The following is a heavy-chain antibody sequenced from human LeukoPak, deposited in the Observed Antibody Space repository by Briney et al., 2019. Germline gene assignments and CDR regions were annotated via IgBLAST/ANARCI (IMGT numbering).Heavy chain of an antibody. V-gene: IGHV3-30*18. J-gene: IGHJ4*02. D-gene: IGHD3-9*01. CDR1: GFSFSDYY. Sequence: GGSLRLSCAASGFSFSDYYMHWVRQAPGKGLEWVAVISYDGSNKYYADSVKGRFTISRDNSKNTLYLQMNSLRAEDTAVYYCAKDGPFLSDIPTGSFDYWGQGTLVTVSS. CDR2: ISYDGSNK. CDR3: AKDGPFLSDIPTGSFDY.